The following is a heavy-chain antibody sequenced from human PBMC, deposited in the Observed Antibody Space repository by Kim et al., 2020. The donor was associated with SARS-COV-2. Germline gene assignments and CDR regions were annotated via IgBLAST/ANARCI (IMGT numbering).Heavy chain of an antibody. CDR1: GFTFSSYE. J-gene: IGHJ4*02. V-gene: IGHV3-48*03. Sequence: GGSLRLSCAASGFTFSSYEMNWVRQAPGKGLEWVSYISSSGSTIYYADSVKGRFTISRDNAKNSLYLQMNSLRAEDTAVYYCAGAYAYGDYVLWGQGTLVTVSS. CDR2: ISSSGSTI. D-gene: IGHD4-17*01. CDR3: AGAYAYGDYVL.